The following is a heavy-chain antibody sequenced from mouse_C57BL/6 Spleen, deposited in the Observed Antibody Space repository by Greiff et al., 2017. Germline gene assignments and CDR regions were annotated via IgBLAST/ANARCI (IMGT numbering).Heavy chain of an antibody. CDR3: ARDTTVVPHYYAMDY. D-gene: IGHD1-1*01. Sequence: DVQLVESGGGLVKPGGSLKLSCAASGFTFSDYGMHWVRQAPEKGLEWVAYISSGSSTIYYADTVKGRFTISRDNAKNTLFLQMTSLRSEDTAMYYCARDTTVVPHYYAMDYWGQGTSVTVSS. V-gene: IGHV5-17*01. CDR1: GFTFSDYG. CDR2: ISSGSSTI. J-gene: IGHJ4*01.